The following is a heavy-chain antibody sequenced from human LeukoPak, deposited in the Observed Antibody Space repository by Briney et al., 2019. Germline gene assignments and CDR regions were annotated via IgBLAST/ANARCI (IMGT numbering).Heavy chain of an antibody. Sequence: SETLSLTCTVSGGSISSYYWSWIRQPPGKGPEWIGYIYYSGSTNYNPSLKSRVTISVDTSKNQFSLKLSSVTAADTAVYYCASSLGEMSYYYYMDVWGKGTTVTVSS. CDR3: ASSLGEMSYYYYMDV. J-gene: IGHJ6*03. D-gene: IGHD3-10*01. CDR1: GGSISSYY. V-gene: IGHV4-59*01. CDR2: IYYSGST.